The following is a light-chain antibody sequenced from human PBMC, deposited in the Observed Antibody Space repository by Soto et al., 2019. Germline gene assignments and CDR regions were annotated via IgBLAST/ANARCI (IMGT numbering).Light chain of an antibody. CDR1: KSVLYSSNNKNY. CDR3: QQYYSTPFT. V-gene: IGKV4-1*01. CDR2: WAS. J-gene: IGKJ3*01. Sequence: DIVMTQSPASLAVSLGERTTINCKSSKSVLYSSNNKNYLGWYQQKQGQPPKLLIYWASTRESGVPDRFSASGSGTDFTLTISSLQAEDVAVYYCQQYYSTPFTFGPGTKVDIK.